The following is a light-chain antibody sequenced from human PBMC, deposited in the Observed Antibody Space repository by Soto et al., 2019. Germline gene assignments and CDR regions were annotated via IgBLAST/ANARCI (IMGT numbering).Light chain of an antibody. V-gene: IGKV3-11*01. CDR3: QQYGYSPIT. J-gene: IGKJ5*01. CDR1: QNAANY. Sequence: SPGHMTWAPRDSNTHTYRSSQNAANYLDWYQQKPGQAPRLLIYESSNRATGIAARFSGSGSGTDFTLTISRLEPEDFALYYCQQYGYSPITFGQGTRLENK. CDR2: ESS.